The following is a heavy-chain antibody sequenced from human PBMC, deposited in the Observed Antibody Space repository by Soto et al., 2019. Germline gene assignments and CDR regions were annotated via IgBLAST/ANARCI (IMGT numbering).Heavy chain of an antibody. CDR1: GFTFSNYW. J-gene: IGHJ4*02. CDR2: IKQDGSEK. CDR3: ARLPCSTTSCFFDY. V-gene: IGHV3-7*01. D-gene: IGHD2-2*01. Sequence: GGSLRLSCAASGFTFSNYWMNWVRQAPGKGLEWVANIKQDGSEKYYVDSVKGRLTISRDNAKNSLYLQMNSLRAEDTAVYYCARLPCSTTSCFFDYWGQGALVTVSS.